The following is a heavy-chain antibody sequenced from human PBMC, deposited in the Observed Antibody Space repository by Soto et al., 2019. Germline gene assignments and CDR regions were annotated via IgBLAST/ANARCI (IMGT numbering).Heavy chain of an antibody. CDR2: IIPILGIA. CDR1: GGTFSSYT. J-gene: IGHJ6*02. CDR3: ARVAHYYDSSGYYYYYGMDV. D-gene: IGHD3-22*01. V-gene: IGHV1-69*02. Sequence: QVQLVQSGAEVKKPGSSVKVSCKASGGTFSSYTISWVRQAPGQGLEWMGRIIPILGIANYAQKFQGRVTITADKSTSTAYMELSSLRSEDTAVYYCARVAHYYDSSGYYYYYGMDVWGQGTTVTVSS.